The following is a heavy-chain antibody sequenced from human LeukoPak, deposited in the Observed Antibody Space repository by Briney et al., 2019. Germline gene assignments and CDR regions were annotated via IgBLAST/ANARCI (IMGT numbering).Heavy chain of an antibody. Sequence: PSETLSLTCTVSGASISSSSYYWGWIRPPPGEGLEWIGSIYYSGSTNYNPSLKSRVTISVDASKNQFSLNLSSVTAADTAVYYCARHRQLVHWFDPWGQGVLVTVSS. CDR1: GASISSSSYY. CDR3: ARHRQLVHWFDP. J-gene: IGHJ5*02. V-gene: IGHV4-61*05. CDR2: IYYSGST. D-gene: IGHD6-6*01.